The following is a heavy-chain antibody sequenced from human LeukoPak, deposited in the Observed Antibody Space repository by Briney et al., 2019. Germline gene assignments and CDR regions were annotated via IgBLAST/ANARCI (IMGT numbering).Heavy chain of an antibody. J-gene: IGHJ6*02. V-gene: IGHV4-34*01. D-gene: IGHD6-13*01. CDR2: ITRTGRI. CDR3: ARGSGSSWYLHYYYGMDV. CDR1: GGSFSGYY. Sequence: SETLSLTCAVYGGSFSGYYWSWVRQPPEKGLDWIGEITRTGRINYNPALKGRVTMSLDTSKNQFSLELSSMTAADTAVYYCARGSGSSWYLHYYYGMDVWGQGTTVTVSS.